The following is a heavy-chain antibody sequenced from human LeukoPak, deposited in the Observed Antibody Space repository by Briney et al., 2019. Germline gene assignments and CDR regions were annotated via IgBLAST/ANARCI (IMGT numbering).Heavy chain of an antibody. D-gene: IGHD4-23*01. CDR2: IHYSGST. CDR3: TRHHDYGDKIDY. J-gene: IGHJ4*02. V-gene: IGHV4-39*01. Sequence: KASETLSHTCTVSGGSSASHYWAWIRQPPGKGLEWIGSIHYSGSTYYSPSLKSRLTISGDTSKSQFSLKLTFVTAADTAVYYCTRHHDYGDKIDYWGQGTLVTVSS. CDR1: GGSSASHY.